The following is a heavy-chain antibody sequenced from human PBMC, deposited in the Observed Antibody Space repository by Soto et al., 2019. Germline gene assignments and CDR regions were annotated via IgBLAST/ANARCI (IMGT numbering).Heavy chain of an antibody. CDR2: IWYDGSNK. D-gene: IGHD4-4*01. J-gene: IGHJ6*02. CDR3: TSLDYTPGPGMDV. Sequence: GGSLRLSCAASGFTFSSYGMHWVRQAPGKGLEWVAVIWYDGSNKYYADSVKGRFTISRDNSKNTLYLQMNSLRAEDTAVYYCTSLDYTPGPGMDVWGQGTTVTVSS. CDR1: GFTFSSYG. V-gene: IGHV3-33*01.